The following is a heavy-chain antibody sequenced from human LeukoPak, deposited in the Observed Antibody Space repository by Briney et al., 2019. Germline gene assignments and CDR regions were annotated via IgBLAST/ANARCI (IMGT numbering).Heavy chain of an antibody. CDR3: ARAMSIAARLQTIFDY. Sequence: SVKVSCKASGGTFSSYAISWVRQAPGQGLEWMGGIIPIFGTANYAQKLQGRVTMTTDTSTSTAYMELRSLRSDDTAVYYCARAMSIAARLQTIFDYWGQGTLVTVSS. V-gene: IGHV1-69*05. CDR1: GGTFSSYA. D-gene: IGHD6-6*01. CDR2: IIPIFGTA. J-gene: IGHJ4*02.